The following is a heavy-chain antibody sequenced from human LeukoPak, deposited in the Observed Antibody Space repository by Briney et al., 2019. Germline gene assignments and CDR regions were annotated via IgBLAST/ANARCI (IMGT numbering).Heavy chain of an antibody. V-gene: IGHV3-23*01. Sequence: GGSLRLSCAASGFTFITYAMSWVRQAPGKGLEWVSAISGSGGSTYYADSVKGRFTISRDNSKNTLYLQMNSLRAEDTAVYYCAKQGSPQDYYYYYMDVWGKGTTVTVSS. D-gene: IGHD2-15*01. CDR1: GFTFITYA. CDR2: ISGSGGST. CDR3: AKQGSPQDYYYYYMDV. J-gene: IGHJ6*03.